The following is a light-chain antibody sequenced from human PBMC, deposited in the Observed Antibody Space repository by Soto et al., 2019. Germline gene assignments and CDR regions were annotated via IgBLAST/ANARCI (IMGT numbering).Light chain of an antibody. Sequence: DIPMTQSPFTLSASVGDRVTITCRASQSVSNWLAWYQQKPGRAPKLLIFMASTLETGVPSRFSGSGSGTEFTLTITSLQPDDFGTYYCQQHKSSPYTFGPGTKLEIK. CDR2: MAS. V-gene: IGKV1-5*03. J-gene: IGKJ2*01. CDR3: QQHKSSPYT. CDR1: QSVSNW.